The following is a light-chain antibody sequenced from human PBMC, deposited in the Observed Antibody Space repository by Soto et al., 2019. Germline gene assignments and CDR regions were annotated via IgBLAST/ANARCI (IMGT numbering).Light chain of an antibody. Sequence: QSALTQPPSASGSPGQSVAISCTGTSSDVGGYNYVSWYQQHPGKAPKLMIYEVYKRPSGVPDRFSGSKSGNTASLTVSGLQAEDEADYYCSSYAGSSNVFGTGTNLTVL. CDR3: SSYAGSSNV. CDR1: SSDVGGYNY. CDR2: EVY. J-gene: IGLJ1*01. V-gene: IGLV2-8*01.